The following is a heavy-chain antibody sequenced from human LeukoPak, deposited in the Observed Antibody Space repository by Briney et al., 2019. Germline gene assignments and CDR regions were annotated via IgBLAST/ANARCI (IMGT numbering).Heavy chain of an antibody. CDR1: GFTFSSYA. CDR2: ISYDGSNK. Sequence: GRSLRRSCAASGFTFSSYAMHWVRQAPGKGLEWVAVISYDGSNKYYADSVKGRFTISRDNSKNTLYLQMNSLRAEDTAVYYCARVRGKGHMVRAHAFDIWGQGTMVTVSS. V-gene: IGHV3-30-3*01. J-gene: IGHJ3*02. D-gene: IGHD3-10*01. CDR3: ARVRGKGHMVRAHAFDI.